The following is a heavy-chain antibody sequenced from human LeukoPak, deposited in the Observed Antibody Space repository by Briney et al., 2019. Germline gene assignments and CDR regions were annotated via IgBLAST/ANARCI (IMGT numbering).Heavy chain of an antibody. V-gene: IGHV3-23*01. CDR2: ISGSGSST. J-gene: IGHJ4*02. CDR3: AKDRYCSGGSCYSGFDY. CDR1: GFAFSSYA. Sequence: GASLRLSCAASGFAFSSYAMSWVRQAPGKGLEWVSAISGSGSSTYYADSVKGRFTISRDNSKNTLYLQMNSLRAEDTAVYYCAKDRYCSGGSCYSGFDYWGQGTLVTVSS. D-gene: IGHD2-15*01.